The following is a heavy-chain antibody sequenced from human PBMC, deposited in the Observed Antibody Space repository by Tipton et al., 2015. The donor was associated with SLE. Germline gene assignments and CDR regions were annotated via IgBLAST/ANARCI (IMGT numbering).Heavy chain of an antibody. CDR1: GGSISSVGYY. V-gene: IGHV4-30-2*01. J-gene: IGHJ4*02. Sequence: TLSLTCAVSGGSISSVGYYWSWIRQPPGKGLEWIGEINHSGSTNYNPSLKSRVTISVDTSKNQFSLKLSSVTAADTAVYYCARTNRLPYRVYFDSWGQGTLVTVSS. D-gene: IGHD1-14*01. CDR3: ARTNRLPYRVYFDS. CDR2: INHSGST.